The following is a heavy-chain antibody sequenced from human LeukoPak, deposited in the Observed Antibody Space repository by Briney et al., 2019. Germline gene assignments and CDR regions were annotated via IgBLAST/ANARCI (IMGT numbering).Heavy chain of an antibody. CDR2: ISPGDSDI. D-gene: IGHD3-10*01. J-gene: IGHJ4*02. CDR3: ARLWFGEFPLDY. CDR1: GYKFVSYW. Sequence: GESLKISCQISGYKFVSYWIGWVRQRPGKGLEWMGIISPGDSDIRYSPSFERQVTISADKSISTAYLQWSSLEASDTAMYYCARLWFGEFPLDYWGQGTLVTVSS. V-gene: IGHV5-51*01.